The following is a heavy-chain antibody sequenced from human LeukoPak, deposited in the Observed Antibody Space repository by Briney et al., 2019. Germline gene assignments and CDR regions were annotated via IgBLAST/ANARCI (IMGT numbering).Heavy chain of an antibody. CDR3: ARDPRGESTSGEGDY. CDR2: ISSSGSTI. Sequence: GGSLRLSCAAAGFTFSDYYMSWVSQAPGKGREWVSYISSSGSTIYYADSVKGRFTISRDNAKNSLYLQMNSLRAEDTAVYYCARDPRGESTSGEGDYWGQGTLVTVSS. CDR1: GFTFSDYY. V-gene: IGHV3-11*04. D-gene: IGHD2-2*01. J-gene: IGHJ4*02.